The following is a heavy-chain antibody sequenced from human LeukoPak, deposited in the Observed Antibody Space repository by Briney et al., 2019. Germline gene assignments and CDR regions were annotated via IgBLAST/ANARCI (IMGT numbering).Heavy chain of an antibody. CDR3: ARDSGETFDY. D-gene: IGHD3-10*01. CDR2: IKQDGGVK. Sequence: GGSLRLSCAASGLSFSDHWMTWVRHPPGKGLEWVATIKQDGGVKYYLDSVKGRFTISRDNAKNSLYLQMNSLGGEDTAVYYCARDSGETFDYWGQGTLVTVSS. CDR1: GLSFSDHW. V-gene: IGHV3-7*01. J-gene: IGHJ4*02.